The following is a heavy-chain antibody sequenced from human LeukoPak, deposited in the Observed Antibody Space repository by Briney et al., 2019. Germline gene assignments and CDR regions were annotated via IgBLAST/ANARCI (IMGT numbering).Heavy chain of an antibody. J-gene: IGHJ3*02. CDR3: TDLLGYCSGGSCYSGSHTFDI. V-gene: IGHV3-30*02. CDR1: GYTFSSYD. D-gene: IGHD2-15*01. CDR2: IRYDGSNK. Sequence: GGSLRLSCAASGYTFSSYDMHWVRQAPGKGLEWVAFIRYDGSNKYYTDSVKGRFTVSRDNSKNTLYLQMNSLRAGDTAVYYCTDLLGYCSGGSCYSGSHTFDIWGQGTMVTVSS.